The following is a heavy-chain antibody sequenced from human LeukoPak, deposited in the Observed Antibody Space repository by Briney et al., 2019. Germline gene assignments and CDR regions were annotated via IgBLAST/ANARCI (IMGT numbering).Heavy chain of an antibody. Sequence: PGGSLRLSCAASGYSLSNYGMHWVRQAPGKGLEWVAVIWYDGGNKYYGDSVKGRFTISRDNAKNSLYLQMNSLRAEDTAVYYCAKGGSGDYGFDYWGQGTLVTVSS. J-gene: IGHJ4*02. CDR3: AKGGSGDYGFDY. D-gene: IGHD4-17*01. CDR2: IWYDGGNK. V-gene: IGHV3-33*03. CDR1: GYSLSNYG.